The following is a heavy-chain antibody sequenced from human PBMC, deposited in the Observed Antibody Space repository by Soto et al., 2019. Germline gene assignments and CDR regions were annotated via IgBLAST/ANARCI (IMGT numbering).Heavy chain of an antibody. V-gene: IGHV1-46*03. Sequence: ASVKVSCKASGYTFTSYYMHWVRQAPGQGLEWMGIINPSGGSTSYAQKFQGRVTMTRDTSTSTVYMELSSLRSEDTAVYYCARASLVVADYYYYYMDVWGKGTTVTVSS. CDR1: GYTFTSYY. D-gene: IGHD2-15*01. CDR2: INPSGGST. J-gene: IGHJ6*03. CDR3: ARASLVVADYYYYYMDV.